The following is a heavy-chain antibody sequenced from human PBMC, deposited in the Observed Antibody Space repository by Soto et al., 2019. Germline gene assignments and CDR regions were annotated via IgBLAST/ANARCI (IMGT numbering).Heavy chain of an antibody. J-gene: IGHJ4*02. V-gene: IGHV3-23*01. CDR2: ISGSGGST. CDR3: ARVYYDYIWGSYPLVY. CDR1: GFTFSSYA. Sequence: GGSLRLSCAASGFTFSSYAMSWVRQAPGKGLEWVSAISGSGGSTYYADSVKGRFTISRDNSKNTLYLQMNSLRAEDTAVYYCARVYYDYIWGSYPLVYWGQGTLVTVSS. D-gene: IGHD3-16*02.